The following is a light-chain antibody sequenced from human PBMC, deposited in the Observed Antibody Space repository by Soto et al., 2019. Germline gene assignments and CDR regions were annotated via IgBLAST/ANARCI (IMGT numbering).Light chain of an antibody. V-gene: IGLV2-11*01. J-gene: IGLJ1*01. CDR2: DVT. Sequence: QSVLTQPRSVSGSPGQSLTISCTGTSSDVGGYNYVSWYQQYPGKVPKLMIYDVTKRPSGVPDRFSGSKSGNTASLTISGLQAEDEADYYCCSHAGSYTYVFGTGTKVPVL. CDR3: CSHAGSYTYV. CDR1: SSDVGGYNY.